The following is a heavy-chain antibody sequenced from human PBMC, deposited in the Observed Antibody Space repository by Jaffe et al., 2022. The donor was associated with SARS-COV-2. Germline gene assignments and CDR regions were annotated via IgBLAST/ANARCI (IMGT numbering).Heavy chain of an antibody. V-gene: IGHV4-61*02. CDR2: IYTSGST. J-gene: IGHJ5*02. CDR1: GGSISSGSYY. CDR3: ARERPYDTRGVNWFDP. D-gene: IGHD3-22*01. Sequence: QVQLQESGPGLVKPSQTLSLTCTVSGGSISSGSYYWTWIRQPAGKGLEWIGRIYTSGSTNYNPSLKSRVTISVDTSKNQFSLKLSSVTAADTAVYYCARERPYDTRGVNWFDPWGQGTLVTVSS.